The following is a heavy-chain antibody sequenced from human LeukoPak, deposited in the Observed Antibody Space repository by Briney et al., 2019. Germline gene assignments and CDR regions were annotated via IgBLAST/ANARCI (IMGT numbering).Heavy chain of an antibody. V-gene: IGHV3-53*01. CDR1: GFTVSSNS. CDR2: IYSGGNT. D-gene: IGHD4-17*01. Sequence: GGSLRLSCTVSGFTVSSNSMFWVRRAPEKGLEWVSFIYSGGNTHYSDSVKGRFTISRDNSRNTLYLQMNSLRAEDTAVYYCARRAGEYSHPYDYWGQGTLVTVSS. CDR3: ARRAGEYSHPYDY. J-gene: IGHJ4*02.